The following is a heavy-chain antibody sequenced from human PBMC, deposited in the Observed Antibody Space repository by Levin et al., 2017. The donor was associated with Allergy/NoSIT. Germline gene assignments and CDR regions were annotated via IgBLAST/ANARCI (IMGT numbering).Heavy chain of an antibody. CDR2: ITNSGRT. D-gene: IGHD4-23*01. J-gene: IGHJ4*02. CDR1: GFTFNNYA. Sequence: GGSLRLSCAASGFTFNNYAMSWVRQAPGKGLEWVSAITNSGRTYYADSVKGRFTVSRDNSKNTLYLQMNSLRADDTAVYYCAKEMTTVVPVFDYWGQGTLVTDSS. CDR3: AKEMTTVVPVFDY. V-gene: IGHV3-23*01.